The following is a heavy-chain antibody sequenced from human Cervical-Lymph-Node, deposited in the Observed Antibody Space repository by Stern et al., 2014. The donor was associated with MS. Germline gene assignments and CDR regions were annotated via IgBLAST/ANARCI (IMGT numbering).Heavy chain of an antibody. CDR3: ARQRYFDY. J-gene: IGHJ4*02. Sequence: EVQLVESGPEVKRPGESLKISCQASGYTFTSYWIGWVRQMPGKGLEWIAIIFPGGFDIRYSPSVQGQVTISADKSSSTAYLQWNNLKASDTAIYYCARQRYFDYWGQGTLVTVSS. V-gene: IGHV5-51*01. CDR2: IFPGGFDI. CDR1: GYTFTSYW.